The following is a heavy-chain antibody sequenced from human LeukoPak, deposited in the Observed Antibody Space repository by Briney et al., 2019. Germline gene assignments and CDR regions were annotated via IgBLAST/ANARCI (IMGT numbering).Heavy chain of an antibody. J-gene: IGHJ4*02. D-gene: IGHD1-7*01. CDR2: IYYSGST. V-gene: IGHV4-39*01. Sequence: PSETLSLTCTVSGGSISSSSYYWGWIRQPPGKGLEWIGSIYYSGSTYYNPSLKSRVTISVDTSKNQFSLKLSSVTAADTAVYYCARQSNWNYRAPNDYWGQGTLVTVSS. CDR1: GGSISSSSYY. CDR3: ARQSNWNYRAPNDY.